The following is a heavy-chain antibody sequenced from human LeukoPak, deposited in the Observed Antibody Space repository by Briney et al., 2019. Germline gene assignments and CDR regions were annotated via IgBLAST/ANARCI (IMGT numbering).Heavy chain of an antibody. CDR3: TTEVGLYSYGFDV. J-gene: IGHJ6*04. CDR1: GFTFSSYH. Sequence: GGSLRLSCEVSGFTFSSYHMNWVRQAPGKGLEWVSSIGSSGSYIYYADSLTGRFTISRDNAKNSLYLQMNSLKTEDTAVYYCTTEVGLYSYGFDVWGKGTTVTISS. D-gene: IGHD3-16*01. CDR2: IGSSGSYI. V-gene: IGHV3-21*03.